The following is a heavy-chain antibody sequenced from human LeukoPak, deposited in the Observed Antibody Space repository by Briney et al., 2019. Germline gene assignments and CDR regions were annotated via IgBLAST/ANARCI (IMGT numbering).Heavy chain of an antibody. D-gene: IGHD2-2*02. J-gene: IGHJ1*01. CDR1: GFTFSAYN. CDR2: IRSKAYGGTT. Sequence: PGGSLRLSCAASGFTFSAYNMNWVRQAPGKGLEWVGFIRSKAYGGTTEYAASVKGRITISRDDSKSIAYLQMNSLKTEDTAVYYCTRGNEKRIPAAILYFQHWGQGTLVTVSS. CDR3: TRGNEKRIPAAILYFQH. V-gene: IGHV3-49*04.